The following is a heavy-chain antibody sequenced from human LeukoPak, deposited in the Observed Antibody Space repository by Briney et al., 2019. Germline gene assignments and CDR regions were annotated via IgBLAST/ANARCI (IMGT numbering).Heavy chain of an antibody. D-gene: IGHD6-19*01. CDR1: GSTFSSSA. CDR2: ISASGGST. J-gene: IGHJ4*02. CDR3: AKDGHSSGSNIDY. Sequence: PGESLRLSCAASGSTFSSSAMSWVRQAPGKGLEWVSGISASGGSTYYADSVKGRFTVSRDNSKNTLYLQMNSLTAEDTAVYYCAKDGHSSGSNIDYWGQGNLVAVSS. V-gene: IGHV3-23*01.